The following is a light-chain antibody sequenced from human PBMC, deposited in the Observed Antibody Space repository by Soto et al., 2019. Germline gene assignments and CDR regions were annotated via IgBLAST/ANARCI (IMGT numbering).Light chain of an antibody. V-gene: IGKV1-17*01. J-gene: IGKJ5*01. CDR1: QGIRND. CDR3: LQHNSYPSIT. CDR2: AAS. Sequence: DIQMTQSPSSLSSSVGCIWTITFRSSQGIRNDLGWYQQKPGKAPKRLIYAASSLQSGVPSRFSGSGSGTEFTLTISSLQPEDFATYYCLQHNSYPSITFGQGTRLEIK.